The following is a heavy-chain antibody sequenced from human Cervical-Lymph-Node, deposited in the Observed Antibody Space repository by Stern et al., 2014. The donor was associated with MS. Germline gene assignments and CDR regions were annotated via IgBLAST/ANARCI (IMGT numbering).Heavy chain of an antibody. D-gene: IGHD3-10*01. CDR3: ARDRVDISHYFDY. CDR2: IYYSGST. J-gene: IGHJ4*02. V-gene: IGHV4-59*01. Sequence: QVQLQESGPGLVKPSETLSLTCTVSGGSISSYYWSWIRQPPGKGLEWIGYIYYSGSTNYNPSLKSRVTISVDTSKNQFSLKLSSVTAADTAVYYCARDRVDISHYFDYWGQGTLVTVSS. CDR1: GGSISSYY.